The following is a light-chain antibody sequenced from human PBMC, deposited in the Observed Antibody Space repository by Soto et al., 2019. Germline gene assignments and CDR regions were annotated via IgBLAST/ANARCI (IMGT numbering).Light chain of an antibody. V-gene: IGLV1-40*01. CDR1: SSKIGAGYD. Sequence: QAVVTQPPSVSGAPGQRVTMSCTGSSSKIGAGYDVHWYQQLPGTAPKLLIYGNSNRPSGVPDRFSGSKSGTSASLAITGLQAEDEADYYCQSYDSSLSGSVFGGGTKVTVL. CDR2: GNS. J-gene: IGLJ3*02. CDR3: QSYDSSLSGSV.